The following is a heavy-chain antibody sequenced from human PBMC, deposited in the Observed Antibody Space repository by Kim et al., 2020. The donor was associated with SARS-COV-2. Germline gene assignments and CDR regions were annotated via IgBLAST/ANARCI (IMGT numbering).Heavy chain of an antibody. V-gene: IGHV4-34*01. J-gene: IGHJ4*02. CDR3: ARVDGYYDILTGPPFDY. CDR1: GGSFSGYY. CDR2: INHSGST. Sequence: SETLSLTCAVYGGSFSGYYWSWIRQPPGKGLEWIGEINHSGSTNYNPSLKSRVTISVDTSKNQFSLKLSSVTAADTAVYYCARVDGYYDILTGPPFDYWGQGTLVTVSS. D-gene: IGHD3-9*01.